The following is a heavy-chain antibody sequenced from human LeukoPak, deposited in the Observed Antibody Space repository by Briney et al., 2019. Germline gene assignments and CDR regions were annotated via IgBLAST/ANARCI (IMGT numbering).Heavy chain of an antibody. V-gene: IGHV4-30-4*07. J-gene: IGHJ4*02. CDR2: FYYSGST. CDR3: ATGSRWAYGSGSYLDY. Sequence: PSETLSLTCAVSGGSISRGGYSWSWIRQPPGKGLEWIGYFYYSGSTYYNPSLKSRVTISLDTSKNQLSLKLSSVTAADTAVYYCATGSRWAYGSGSYLDYWGQGTLVTVSS. CDR1: GGSISRGGYS. D-gene: IGHD3-10*01.